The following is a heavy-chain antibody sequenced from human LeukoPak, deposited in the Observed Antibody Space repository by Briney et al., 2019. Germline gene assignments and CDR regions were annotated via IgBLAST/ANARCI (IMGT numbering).Heavy chain of an antibody. Sequence: PSQTLSLTCTVSGGFISSGGYYWSWIRQHPGKGLEWIGFIYYTGSTYYNPSLKSRASISVDTSKNQFSLKLNSVTAADTAVYYCASHCSGGTCYRYYFDNWGQGTLVTVSS. D-gene: IGHD2-15*01. CDR1: GGFISSGGYY. V-gene: IGHV4-31*03. CDR2: IYYTGST. CDR3: ASHCSGGTCYRYYFDN. J-gene: IGHJ4*02.